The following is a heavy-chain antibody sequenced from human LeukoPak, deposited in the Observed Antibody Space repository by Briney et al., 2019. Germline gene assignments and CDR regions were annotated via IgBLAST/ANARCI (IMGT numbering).Heavy chain of an antibody. CDR1: GGTFSSYT. V-gene: IGHV1-69*02. CDR3: ASSGVIEYQLLGVYYFDY. CDR2: IIPILGIA. J-gene: IGHJ4*02. D-gene: IGHD2-2*01. Sequence: SVKVSCKASGGTFSSYTISWVRQAPGQGLEWMGRIIPILGIANYAQKFQGRVTITADKSTSTAYMEQSSLRSEDTAVYYCASSGVIEYQLLGVYYFDYWGRGTLVTVSS.